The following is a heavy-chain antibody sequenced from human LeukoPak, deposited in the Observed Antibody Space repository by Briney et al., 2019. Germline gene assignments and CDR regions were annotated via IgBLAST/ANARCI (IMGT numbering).Heavy chain of an antibody. CDR2: ISSSSTYT. V-gene: IGHV3-11*06. Sequence: TTGGSLRLSCAASGFTFSDYYMSWIRQAPGKGLEWVSYISSSSTYTNYADSVKGRFTISRDNAKKSLYLQMNSLRAEDTAVYYCARGAGADALDIWGQGTMVTVSS. CDR1: GFTFSDYY. D-gene: IGHD6-19*01. J-gene: IGHJ3*02. CDR3: ARGAGADALDI.